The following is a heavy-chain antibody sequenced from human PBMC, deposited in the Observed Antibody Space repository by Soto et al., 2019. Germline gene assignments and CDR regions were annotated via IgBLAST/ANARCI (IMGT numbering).Heavy chain of an antibody. J-gene: IGHJ5*02. CDR3: ATAEVDP. Sequence: GGSLRLSCAASGFTFGDYWMHWVRQPPGKGPEWVSRMTGDGRTTQYADSVKGRFTASRDNAKSTLYLQMNSLRAEDTAVYYCATAEVDPWGQGTLVTVSS. V-gene: IGHV3-74*03. CDR1: GFTFGDYW. CDR2: MTGDGRTT.